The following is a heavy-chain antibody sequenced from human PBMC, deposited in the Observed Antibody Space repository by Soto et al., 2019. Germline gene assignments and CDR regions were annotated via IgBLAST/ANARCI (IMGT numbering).Heavy chain of an antibody. V-gene: IGHV1-69*13. CDR3: ASQEYSGSATYGMDV. CDR2: IIPIFGTA. J-gene: IGHJ6*02. D-gene: IGHD3-10*01. Sequence: ASVKVSCKASGGTFSSYAISWVRQAPGQGLEWMGGIIPIFGTANYAQKFQGRVTITADESTSTAYMELSSLRSEDTAVYYCASQEYSGSATYGMDVWGQGTTVTVSS. CDR1: GGTFSSYA.